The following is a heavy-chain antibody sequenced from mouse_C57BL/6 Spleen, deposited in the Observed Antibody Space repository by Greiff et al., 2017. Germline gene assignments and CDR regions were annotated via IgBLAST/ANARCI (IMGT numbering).Heavy chain of an antibody. CDR3: ARGRLNY. CDR2: INPSTGGT. CDR1: GYSFTGYY. V-gene: IGHV1-42*01. D-gene: IGHD2-4*01. Sequence: LQLQQSGPELVKPGASVKISCTASGYSFTGYYMNWVKQSPEKSLEWIGEINPSTGGTTYNQKFKSKSTLTVDKSSSTAYMQLKSLTSEDSAVYYCARGRLNYWGQGTTLTVSS. J-gene: IGHJ2*01.